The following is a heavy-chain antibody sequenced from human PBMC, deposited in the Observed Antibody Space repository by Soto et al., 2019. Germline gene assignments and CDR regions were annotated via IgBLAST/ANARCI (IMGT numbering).Heavy chain of an antibody. CDR3: ARARVYYYYGMDV. Sequence: NPSETLSLTCAVSGGSISSGGYSWSWIRQPPGKGLEWIGYIYHSGSTYYNPSLKSRVTISVDRSKNQFSLKLSSVTAADTAVYYCARARVYYYYGMDVWGQGTTVTVS. CDR2: IYHSGST. J-gene: IGHJ6*02. V-gene: IGHV4-30-2*01. CDR1: GGSISSGGYS.